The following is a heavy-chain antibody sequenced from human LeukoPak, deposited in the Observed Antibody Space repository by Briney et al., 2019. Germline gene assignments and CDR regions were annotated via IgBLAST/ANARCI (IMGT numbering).Heavy chain of an antibody. CDR2: ISAYNGNT. Sequence: ASVKVSCKASGYTFTSYGISLVRQAPGQGLEWMGWISAYNGNTNYAQKLQGRVTMTTDTSTSTAYMELRSLRSDDTAVYYCAREGSYYGPKRAFDIWGQGTMVTVSS. D-gene: IGHD1-26*01. J-gene: IGHJ3*02. CDR1: GYTFTSYG. CDR3: AREGSYYGPKRAFDI. V-gene: IGHV1-18*01.